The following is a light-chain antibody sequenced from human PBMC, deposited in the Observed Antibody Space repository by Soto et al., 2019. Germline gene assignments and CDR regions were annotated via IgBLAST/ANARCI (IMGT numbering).Light chain of an antibody. J-gene: IGLJ1*01. CDR2: AVS. CDR3: YSYTSSSTNV. Sequence: QSALTRPASVSGSPGQSITISCTGTRSDIGGYNFVSWYQHHPGKAPKLMIFAVSNRPSGVSNRFSGSKSGNTASLTISGLQPEDEADYFCYSYTSSSTNVFGSGTKLTVL. CDR1: RSDIGGYNF. V-gene: IGLV2-14*01.